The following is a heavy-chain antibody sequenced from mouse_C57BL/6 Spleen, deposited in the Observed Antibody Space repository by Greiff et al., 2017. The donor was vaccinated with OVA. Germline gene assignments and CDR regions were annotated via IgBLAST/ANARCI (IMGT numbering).Heavy chain of an antibody. J-gene: IGHJ2*01. V-gene: IGHV8-8*01. CDR1: GFSLSTFGMG. CDR2: IWWDDDK. CDR3: ARMKAYDGYSYFDY. Sequence: QVTLKESGPGILQPSQTLSLTCSFSGFSLSTFGMGVGWIRQPSGKGLEWLAHIWWDDDKYYNPALKSRLTISKDTSKNQVFLKIANVDTADTATYYCARMKAYDGYSYFDYWGQGTTLTVSS. D-gene: IGHD2-3*01.